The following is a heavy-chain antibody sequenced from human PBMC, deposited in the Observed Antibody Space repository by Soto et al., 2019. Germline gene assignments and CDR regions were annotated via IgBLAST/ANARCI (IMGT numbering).Heavy chain of an antibody. CDR1: GFTVSNNS. CDR3: ARLWALPNDYIDV. J-gene: IGHJ6*03. Sequence: EVQLLESGGGLVQPGGSLRLSCAASGFTVSNNSMSWVRQAPGKGLEWVSVIYSGGSTYYADAVKGRFTISRHNSKNTLYLHMNSLRAEDTSVYYCARLWALPNDYIDVWGKGTPVTVSS. CDR2: IYSGGST. D-gene: IGHD1-1*01. V-gene: IGHV3-53*04.